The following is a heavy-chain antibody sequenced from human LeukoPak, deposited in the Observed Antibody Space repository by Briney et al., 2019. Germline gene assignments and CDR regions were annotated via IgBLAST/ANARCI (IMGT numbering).Heavy chain of an antibody. CDR2: IYYSGST. V-gene: IGHV4-59*01. D-gene: IGHD2-21*01. CDR1: GGSISSYY. Sequence: SETLSLTCTVSGGSISSYYWSWIRQPPGKGLEWIGYIYYSGSTNYNPSLKSRVTISVDTSKNQFSLKLSSVTAADTAVYYCARDLGEEYGMDVWGRGTTVTVPS. J-gene: IGHJ6*02. CDR3: ARDLGEEYGMDV.